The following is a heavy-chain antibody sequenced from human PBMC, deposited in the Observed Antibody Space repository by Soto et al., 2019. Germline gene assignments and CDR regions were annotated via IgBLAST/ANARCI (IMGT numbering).Heavy chain of an antibody. V-gene: IGHV4-38-2*01. CDR3: ARGEGDYSY. J-gene: IGHJ4*02. CDR1: GYSLSSGYY. Sequence: SETLSLTCAVSGYSLSSGYYWGWIRQPPGKGLEWIGSIYHSGSTYYNPSLKSRVTISVDTSKNQFSLKLSSVTAADTAVYYCARGEGDYSYWGQRTLVTVS. D-gene: IGHD4-4*01. CDR2: IYHSGST.